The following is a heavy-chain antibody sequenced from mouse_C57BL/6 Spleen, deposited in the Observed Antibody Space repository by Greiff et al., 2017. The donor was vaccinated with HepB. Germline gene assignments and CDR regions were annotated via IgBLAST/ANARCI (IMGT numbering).Heavy chain of an antibody. Sequence: QVQLKQSGAELARPGASVKLSCKASGYTFTSYGISWVKQRTGQGLEWIGEIYPRSGNTYYNEKFKGKATLTADKSSSTAYMELRSLTSEDSAVYFCARGRVSGYGNYEAMDYWGQGTSVTVSS. CDR3: ARGRVSGYGNYEAMDY. D-gene: IGHD2-1*01. J-gene: IGHJ4*01. CDR2: IYPRSGNT. CDR1: GYTFTSYG. V-gene: IGHV1-81*01.